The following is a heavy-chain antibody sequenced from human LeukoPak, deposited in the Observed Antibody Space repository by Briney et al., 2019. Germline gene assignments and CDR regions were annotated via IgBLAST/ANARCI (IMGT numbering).Heavy chain of an antibody. CDR3: VLGEAAGTAIDY. D-gene: IGHD6-13*01. V-gene: IGHV3-21*01. J-gene: IGHJ4*02. CDR2: ITSSSIYK. CDR1: GFTFSRYN. Sequence: GGSLRLSCATSGFTFSRYNMNWVRQAPGKGLEWVSSITSSSIYKYYADSMKGRFTISRDKAKNSLYLQMNSLRAEDTAVYYCVLGEAAGTAIDYWGQGTLVTVSS.